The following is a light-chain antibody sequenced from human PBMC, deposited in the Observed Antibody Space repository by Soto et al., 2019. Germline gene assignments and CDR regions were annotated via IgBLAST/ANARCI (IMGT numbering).Light chain of an antibody. Sequence: DIQMPQSPSPRFASVGARFTVICRAIQSVSTRLAWYQQKPGKAPKVLIYAASTLQSGVPSRFSGSGSDTEFTLTISSLQPDDFATYYCQHYNSYSEAFGQGTKVDIK. CDR1: QSVSTR. CDR3: QHYNSYSEA. CDR2: AAS. J-gene: IGKJ1*01. V-gene: IGKV1-5*02.